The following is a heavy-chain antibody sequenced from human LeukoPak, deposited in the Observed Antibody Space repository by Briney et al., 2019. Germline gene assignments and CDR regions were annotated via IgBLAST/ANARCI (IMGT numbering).Heavy chain of an antibody. Sequence: GGSLRLSCAASGFTFSSYGMSWVRQAPGKGLEWVSAISGSGGSTYYADSVKGRFTISRDNSKNTLYLQMNSLRAEDTAVYYCARERSSSYYYDSSGYEYWGQGTLVTVSS. J-gene: IGHJ4*02. CDR2: ISGSGGST. D-gene: IGHD3-22*01. CDR3: ARERSSSYYYDSSGYEY. V-gene: IGHV3-23*01. CDR1: GFTFSSYG.